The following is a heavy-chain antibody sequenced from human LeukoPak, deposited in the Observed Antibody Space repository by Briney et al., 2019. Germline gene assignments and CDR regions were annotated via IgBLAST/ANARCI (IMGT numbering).Heavy chain of an antibody. CDR1: GGSISSYY. CDR3: ARSSIKRSWFDP. V-gene: IGHV4-59*01. D-gene: IGHD3-10*01. Sequence: PSETLSLTCTVSGGSISSYYWSWIRQPPGKGLECIGYIYYSGSTSYNPSLKSRVTISVDTSKNQFSLKLSSVTAADTAVYYCARSSIKRSWFDPWGQGTLVTVSS. CDR2: IYYSGST. J-gene: IGHJ5*02.